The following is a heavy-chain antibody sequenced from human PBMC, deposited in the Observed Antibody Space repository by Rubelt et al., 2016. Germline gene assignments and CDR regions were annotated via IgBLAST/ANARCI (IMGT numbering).Heavy chain of an antibody. CDR3: ARHAFIVTTGSFWDV. CDR2: IYYRGRT. D-gene: IGHD4-17*01. CDR1: GGSISSNSYC. V-gene: IGHV4-39*01. J-gene: IGHJ4*02. Sequence: QLQLQESGPGLVKPSETLSLTCTVSGGSISSNSYCWGWVRQPPGKGLEWIGSIYYRGRTYYNPSLKSRVTISVDTSKNQFSLKLGSVTAADTAVYYCARHAFIVTTGSFWDVWGQGTLVTVSS.